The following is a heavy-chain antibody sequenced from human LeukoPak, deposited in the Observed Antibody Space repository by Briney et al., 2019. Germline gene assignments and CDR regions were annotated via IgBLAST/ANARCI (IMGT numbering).Heavy chain of an antibody. CDR1: GFTFSDYE. CDR3: ASPSDVGADSGAMAY. V-gene: IGHV3-48*03. J-gene: IGHJ4*02. D-gene: IGHD5-24*01. Sequence: GGSLRLSCVVSGFTFSDYEINWVRQAPGKGLEWISYISSSGRTTYYADSVRGRFTISRDNARNSLFLQMSSLRVEDTAIYYCASPSDVGADSGAMAYWGQGAVVTVS. CDR2: ISSSGRTT.